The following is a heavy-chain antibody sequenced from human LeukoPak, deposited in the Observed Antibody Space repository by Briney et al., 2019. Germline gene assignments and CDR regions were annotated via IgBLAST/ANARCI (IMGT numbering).Heavy chain of an antibody. CDR1: GFTFSTYA. V-gene: IGHV3-23*01. CDR2: ISGNGDST. Sequence: GGSLRLSCAASGFTFSTYAISWVRQAPGKGLEWVSGISGNGDSTYYADSVKGRFIIYRDNSKSRLSLQMNSLRAEDTAVYYCAKTLSSGWSGKYYFDYWGQGTLVSVSS. J-gene: IGHJ4*02. D-gene: IGHD6-19*01. CDR3: AKTLSSGWSGKYYFDY.